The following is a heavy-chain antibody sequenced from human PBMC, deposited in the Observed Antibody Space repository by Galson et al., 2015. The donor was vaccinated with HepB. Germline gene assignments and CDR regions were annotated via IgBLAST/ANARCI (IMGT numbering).Heavy chain of an antibody. D-gene: IGHD4-17*01. CDR3: TINQNYDEYGGTGDGFDV. CDR2: FDPEDGET. CDR1: GYTLTELP. V-gene: IGHV1-24*01. J-gene: IGHJ3*01. Sequence: SVKVSCKVSGYTLTELPMHWVRQAPGKGLEWMGNFDPEDGETIYAQKFQGRVTMTEETSTDTAFMELSSLRSEDTAVYYCTINQNYDEYGGTGDGFDVWGQGTMVTVSS.